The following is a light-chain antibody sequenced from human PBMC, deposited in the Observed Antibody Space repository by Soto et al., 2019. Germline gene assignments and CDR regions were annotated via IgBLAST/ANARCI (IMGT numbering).Light chain of an antibody. CDR1: SSDVGGSKV. CDR2: EDT. Sequence: QSALTQPASVSGSPGQSITISCTGPSSDVGGSKVVSWYQHHPGKAPKLIIYEDTKRPSGVSTRFSGSKSGNTASLTISGLQAEDEADYYCCSYAGSYTHVFGTGTKVTVL. CDR3: CSYAGSYTHV. J-gene: IGLJ1*01. V-gene: IGLV2-23*01.